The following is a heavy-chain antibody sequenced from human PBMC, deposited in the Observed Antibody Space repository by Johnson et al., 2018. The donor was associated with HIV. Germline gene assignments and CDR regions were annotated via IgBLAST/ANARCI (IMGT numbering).Heavy chain of an antibody. Sequence: QVQLVESGGGVVQPGGSLRLSCAASGFTFSSYGMHWVRQAPGKGLEWVAFIRYDGSNKYYADSVKGRFTISRDNSKNTLYRQMNSLRAEDKAVYYCAKGLVVAASRYAFDIWGQGTMVTVSS. CDR1: GFTFSSYG. V-gene: IGHV3-30*02. D-gene: IGHD2-15*01. CDR2: IRYDGSNK. J-gene: IGHJ3*02. CDR3: AKGLVVAASRYAFDI.